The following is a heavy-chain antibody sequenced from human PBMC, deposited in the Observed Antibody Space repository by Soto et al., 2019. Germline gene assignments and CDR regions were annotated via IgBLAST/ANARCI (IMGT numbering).Heavy chain of an antibody. J-gene: IGHJ2*01. D-gene: IGHD4-17*01. CDR3: ASSPPPTVTMYSRYFDL. Sequence: QVQLVQSGAEVKKPGSSVKVSCKASGGTFSSYAINWVRQAPGQGLEWMGGIIPIFGTANYAQKFQGRVTITADKSTNPAYMELRSLISEDTAVYYCASSPPPTVTMYSRYFDLWGRGTLVTVSS. CDR1: GGTFSSYA. V-gene: IGHV1-69*14. CDR2: IIPIFGTA.